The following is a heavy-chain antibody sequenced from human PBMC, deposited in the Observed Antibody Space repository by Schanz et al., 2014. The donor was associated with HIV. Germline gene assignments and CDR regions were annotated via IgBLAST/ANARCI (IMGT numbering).Heavy chain of an antibody. Sequence: QVQLVESGGGVVQPGRSLRLSCVASGFTFSSYAMHWVRQAPGKGLEWVAVISYDGTNKYYADSVNGRFTISRDNSKNTVYLQMNSLRAEDTAVYYCAKGQRGIVRGDIDYWGQGTLVTVSS. CDR2: ISYDGTNK. V-gene: IGHV3-30*18. CDR1: GFTFSSYA. J-gene: IGHJ4*02. CDR3: AKGQRGIVRGDIDY. D-gene: IGHD3-10*01.